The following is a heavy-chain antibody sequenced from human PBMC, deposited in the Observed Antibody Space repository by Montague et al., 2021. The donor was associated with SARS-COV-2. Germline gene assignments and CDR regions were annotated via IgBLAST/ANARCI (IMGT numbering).Heavy chain of an antibody. V-gene: IGHV2-70*01. J-gene: IGHJ4*02. CDR3: ARSYGDYRDSYFDY. CDR2: IDWDEDQ. D-gene: IGHD4-17*01. Sequence: VKPTQTLTLTCTFSGFSLNTSGMCVSRIRQPPGKALEWLALIDWDEDQYYSTSLKTRLTISKDTSKNQVVLTMTNMDPIDTATYYCARSYGDYRDSYFDYWGQGTLVTVSS. CDR1: GFSLNTSGMC.